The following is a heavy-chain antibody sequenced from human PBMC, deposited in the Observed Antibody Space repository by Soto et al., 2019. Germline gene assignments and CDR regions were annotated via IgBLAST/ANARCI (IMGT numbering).Heavy chain of an antibody. D-gene: IGHD2-2*01. CDR2: IIPIFGTA. J-gene: IGHJ6*02. Sequence: SVKVSCKASGGTFSSYAISWVRQAPGQGLEWMGGIIPIFGTANYAQKFQGRVTITADKSTSTAYMELSSLRSEDAAVYYCARGLTRSTSSRPYYYYGMDVWGQGTTVTVSS. V-gene: IGHV1-69*06. CDR1: GGTFSSYA. CDR3: ARGLTRSTSSRPYYYYGMDV.